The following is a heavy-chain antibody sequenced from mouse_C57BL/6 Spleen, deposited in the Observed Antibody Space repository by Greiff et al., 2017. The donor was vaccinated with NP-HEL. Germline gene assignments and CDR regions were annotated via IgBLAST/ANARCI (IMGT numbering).Heavy chain of an antibody. D-gene: IGHD2-4*01. CDR2: ISDGGSYT. J-gene: IGHJ4*01. CDR3: ASHYDYDGDYYAMDY. V-gene: IGHV5-4*03. Sequence: EVMLVESGGGLVKPGGSLKLSCAASGFTFSSYAMSWVRQTPEKRLEWVATISDGGSYTYYPDNVKGRFTISRDNAKNNLYLQMSHLKSEDTAMYYCASHYDYDGDYYAMDYWGQGTSVTVSS. CDR1: GFTFSSYA.